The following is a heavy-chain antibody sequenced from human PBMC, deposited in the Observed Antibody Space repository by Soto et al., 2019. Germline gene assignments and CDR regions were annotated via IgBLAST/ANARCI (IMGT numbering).Heavy chain of an antibody. Sequence: GGSLRLFCAASGFTFSNYAMHWVRQAPGKGLEWVAVISYDGSNKYYADSVKGRFTISRDNSKNTLYLQMNSLRAEDTAVYYCARDGGYCSGGSCLDVWGQGTTVTVSS. CDR3: ARDGGYCSGGSCLDV. J-gene: IGHJ6*02. CDR2: ISYDGSNK. D-gene: IGHD2-15*01. CDR1: GFTFSNYA. V-gene: IGHV3-30-3*01.